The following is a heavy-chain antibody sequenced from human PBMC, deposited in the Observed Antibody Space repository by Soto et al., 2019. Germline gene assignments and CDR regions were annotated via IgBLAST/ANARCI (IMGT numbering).Heavy chain of an antibody. J-gene: IGHJ4*02. CDR3: ARQIRVGASNYFDY. V-gene: IGHV3-33*01. Sequence: QVQLVESGGGVVQPGRSLRLSCAASGFTFSSYGMHWVRQAPGKGLEWVAVIWYDGSNKYYADSVKGRFTISRDNSKNTLYLLMNSLRAEDTAVYYCARQIRVGASNYFDYWGQGTLVTVSS. CDR1: GFTFSSYG. D-gene: IGHD1-26*01. CDR2: IWYDGSNK.